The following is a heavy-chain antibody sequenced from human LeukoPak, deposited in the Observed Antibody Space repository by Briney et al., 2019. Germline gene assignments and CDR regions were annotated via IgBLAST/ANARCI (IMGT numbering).Heavy chain of an antibody. CDR3: ARGFAYYDFWSGPEPYYYYMDV. CDR2: IIPIFGTA. J-gene: IGHJ6*03. CDR1: GGTFSSYA. Sequence: SVKVSCKASGGTFSSYAISWVRQAPGQGLEWMGGIIPIFGTANYAQKFQGRVTITADESTSTAYMELSSLRSEDTAVYYCARGFAYYDFWSGPEPYYYYMDVWGKGTTVTVSS. D-gene: IGHD3-3*01. V-gene: IGHV1-69*13.